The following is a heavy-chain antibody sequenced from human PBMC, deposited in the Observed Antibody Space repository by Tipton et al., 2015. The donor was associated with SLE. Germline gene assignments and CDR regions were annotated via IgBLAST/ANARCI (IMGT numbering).Heavy chain of an antibody. CDR3: TKDATAVTGYMDV. D-gene: IGHD4-11*01. CDR2: IKQDGSEK. CDR1: GFTFSSYW. J-gene: IGHJ6*02. V-gene: IGHV3-7*03. Sequence: SLRLSCAASGFTFSSYWMSWVRQAPGKGLEWVANIKQDGSEKHYVDSVKGRFTISRDNAKSSLYLQLNSLRTEDTALYFCTKDATAVTGYMDVWGQGTTVTVSS.